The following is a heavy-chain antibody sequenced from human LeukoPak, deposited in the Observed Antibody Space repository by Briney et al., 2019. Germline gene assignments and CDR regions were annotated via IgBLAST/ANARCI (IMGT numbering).Heavy chain of an antibody. Sequence: ASVKVSCKVSGYTLTELSMHWVRQAPGKGLEWMGGFDPEDGETIYAQKFQGRVTMTEDTSTDTAYMELSSLGSEDTAVYYCATLCSSTSCYDYWGQGTLVTVSS. V-gene: IGHV1-24*01. J-gene: IGHJ4*02. CDR3: ATLCSSTSCYDY. CDR2: FDPEDGET. CDR1: GYTLTELS. D-gene: IGHD2-2*01.